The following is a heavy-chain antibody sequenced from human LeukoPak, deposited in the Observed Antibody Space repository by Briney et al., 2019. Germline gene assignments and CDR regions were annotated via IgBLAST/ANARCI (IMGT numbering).Heavy chain of an antibody. J-gene: IGHJ5*02. D-gene: IGHD3-10*01. CDR2: ISAYNGNT. CDR1: GGTFSSYA. Sequence: ASVKVSCKASGGTFSSYAISWVRQAPGQGLEWMGWISAYNGNTNYAQKLQGRVTMTTDTSTSTAYMELRSLRSDDTAVYYCARVFRYYGSGNWNWFDPWGQGTLVTVSS. V-gene: IGHV1-18*01. CDR3: ARVFRYYGSGNWNWFDP.